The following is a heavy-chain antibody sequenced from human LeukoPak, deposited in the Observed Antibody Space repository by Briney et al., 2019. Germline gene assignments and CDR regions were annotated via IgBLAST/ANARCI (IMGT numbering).Heavy chain of an antibody. CDR2: ISITSSTI. V-gene: IGHV3-48*01. Sequence: HPGGSLRLSCAASGFTFSSYTMNWVRQAPGKGLEWVSYISITSSTIYYADSVKGRFTISRDNAKNSLYLQMNSLRTEDTAVYYCATERAYYFDYWGQGTLVTVSS. J-gene: IGHJ4*02. CDR1: GFTFSSYT. D-gene: IGHD3-16*01. CDR3: ATERAYYFDY.